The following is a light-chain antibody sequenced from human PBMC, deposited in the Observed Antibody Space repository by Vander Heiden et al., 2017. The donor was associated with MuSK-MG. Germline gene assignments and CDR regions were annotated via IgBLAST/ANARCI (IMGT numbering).Light chain of an antibody. J-gene: IGKJ1*01. Sequence: DIQMTQSPSSLSASVGDRVTITCRASQSISSYLNWYQQKPGKAPKLLIYAASSLQSGVPSRFSGSGYGKDFTLTISSRQPEDFAPYYCQQTDSTLTWTFGQVTKVEIK. CDR3: QQTDSTLTWT. V-gene: IGKV1-39*01. CDR1: QSISSY. CDR2: AAS.